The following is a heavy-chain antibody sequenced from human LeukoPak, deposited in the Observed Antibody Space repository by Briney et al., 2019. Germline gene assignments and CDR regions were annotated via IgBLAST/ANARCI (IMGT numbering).Heavy chain of an antibody. CDR3: ARNLGASSWYDFDY. CDR1: GFTFSSYW. CDR2: VKQDGSEK. Sequence: GGSLRLSCAAPGFTFSSYWMSWVRQAPGKGLEWVANVKQDGSEKYYVDSVRGRFTISRENARNSLYLQMNSLRAEDTAVYYCARNLGASSWYDFDYWGQGTLVTVSS. D-gene: IGHD6-13*01. V-gene: IGHV3-7*01. J-gene: IGHJ4*02.